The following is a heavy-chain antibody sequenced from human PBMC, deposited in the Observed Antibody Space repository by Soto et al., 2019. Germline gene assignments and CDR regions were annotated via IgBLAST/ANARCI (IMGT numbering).Heavy chain of an antibody. Sequence: EVQLVGSGGDLVQPGGSLRLSCAASGFTLRGSWMHWVRQAPGKGLVWVSRINGDGDTVDYADSVRGRFTISRDNARNTLYLQMDSLRVEDTAVYYCAKGGRYSGTWFDPWGQGALVTVSS. V-gene: IGHV3-74*01. CDR1: GFTLRGSW. D-gene: IGHD1-26*01. CDR2: INGDGDTV. CDR3: AKGGRYSGTWFDP. J-gene: IGHJ5*02.